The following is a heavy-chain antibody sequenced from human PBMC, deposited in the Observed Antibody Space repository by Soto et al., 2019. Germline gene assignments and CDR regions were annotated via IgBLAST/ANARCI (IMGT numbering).Heavy chain of an antibody. J-gene: IGHJ3*02. CDR3: ARGYHYYDSSGYDKWDAFDI. CDR2: ISSSSSYI. CDR1: GFTFSSYS. Sequence: LRLSCAASGFTFSSYSMNWVRQAPGKGLEWVSSISSSSSYIYYADSVKGRFTISRDNAKNSLYLQMNSLRAEDTAVYYCARGYHYYDSSGYDKWDAFDIWGQGTMVTVSS. V-gene: IGHV3-21*01. D-gene: IGHD3-22*01.